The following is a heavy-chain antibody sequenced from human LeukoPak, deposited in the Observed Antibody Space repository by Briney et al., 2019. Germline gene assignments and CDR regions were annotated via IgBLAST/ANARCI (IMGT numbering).Heavy chain of an antibody. J-gene: IGHJ4*02. CDR2: IYYSGSS. CDR3: ARNRDGYNSFDY. CDR1: GGSINNGGYY. Sequence: SQTLSLTRTVSGGSINNGGYYWSWIRQHPGKGLEWIGYIYYSGSSYYNPSLRSRVTISVDTSKNHFSLKLSSVTAADTAVYYCARNRDGYNSFDYWGQGTLVTVSS. D-gene: IGHD5-24*01. V-gene: IGHV4-31*03.